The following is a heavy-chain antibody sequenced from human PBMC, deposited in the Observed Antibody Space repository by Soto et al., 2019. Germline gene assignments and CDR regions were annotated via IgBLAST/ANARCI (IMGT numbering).Heavy chain of an antibody. D-gene: IGHD3-22*01. Sequence: ASVKVSCKASGYTFTSYAMHWVRQAPGQRLEWMGWINAGNGNTKYSQKFQGRVTITRDTSTSTVYMELRSLRSEDTAVYYCARNYDSSGYYQYYFDYWGQGTLVTVSS. V-gene: IGHV1-3*01. J-gene: IGHJ4*02. CDR3: ARNYDSSGYYQYYFDY. CDR1: GYTFTSYA. CDR2: INAGNGNT.